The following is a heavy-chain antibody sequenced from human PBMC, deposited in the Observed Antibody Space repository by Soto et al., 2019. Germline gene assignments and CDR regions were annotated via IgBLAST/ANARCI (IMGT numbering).Heavy chain of an antibody. V-gene: IGHV4-31*03. CDR3: ARDNGPLSDGDYPESQYYYYYGMDV. CDR2: IYYSGST. J-gene: IGHJ6*02. D-gene: IGHD4-17*01. CDR1: GGSISSGGYY. Sequence: SETLSLTCTVSGGSISSGGYYWSWIRQHPGKGLEWIGYIYYSGSTYYNPSLKSRVTISVDTSKNQFSLKLSSVTAADTAVYYCARDNGPLSDGDYPESQYYYYYGMDVWGQGTTVTVSS.